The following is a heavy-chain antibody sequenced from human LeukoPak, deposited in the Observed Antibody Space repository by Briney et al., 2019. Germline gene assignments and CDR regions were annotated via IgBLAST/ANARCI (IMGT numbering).Heavy chain of an antibody. V-gene: IGHV3-53*05. Sequence: GGATNYRGSVKGRFTSSRENSEDTLYLQMKSLRAEDTALYFWARGDGYNLFVYWGQGTRVTVSS. CDR3: ARGDGYNLFVY. D-gene: IGHD5-24*01. J-gene: IGHJ4*02. CDR2: GGAT.